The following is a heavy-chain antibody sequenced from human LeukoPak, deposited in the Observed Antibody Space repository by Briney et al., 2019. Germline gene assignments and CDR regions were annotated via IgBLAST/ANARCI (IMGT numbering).Heavy chain of an antibody. D-gene: IGHD3-16*01. CDR2: ITSSGDDT. V-gene: IGHV3-23*01. J-gene: IGHJ4*02. Sequence: PGGSLRLTCAVAAFSSSNYAMSWVRQAPGKGLEWVSSITSSGDDTFYAVSVKGRFTISRDNSWDTVFLQMNSLRADDTAVYYCAFDWGFDYWGQGTLVTVSS. CDR1: AFSSSNYA. CDR3: AFDWGFDY.